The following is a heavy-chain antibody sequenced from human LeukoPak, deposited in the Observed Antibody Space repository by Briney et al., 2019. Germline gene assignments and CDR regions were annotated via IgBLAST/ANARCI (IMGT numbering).Heavy chain of an antibody. CDR1: GYTFTGYY. V-gene: IGHV1-2*06. D-gene: IGHD5-12*01. CDR2: ISPNSGGT. J-gene: IGHJ4*02. CDR3: ARDPTIVATSTGDY. Sequence: ASVKVSCKASGYTFTGYYMHWVRQAPGQGLEWMGRISPNSGGTNYAQKFQGRVTMTRDTSISTAYMELSRLRSDDTAVYYCARDPTIVATSTGDYWGQGTLVTVSS.